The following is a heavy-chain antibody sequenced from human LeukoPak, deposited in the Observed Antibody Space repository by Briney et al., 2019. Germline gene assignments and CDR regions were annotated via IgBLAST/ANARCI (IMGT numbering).Heavy chain of an antibody. V-gene: IGHV3-23*01. D-gene: IGHD5-24*01. Sequence: QPGGSLILSCAASGFTFSSYAMSWVRQAPGKGLEWVSAISGSGGSTYYADSVKGRFTISRDNSKNTLYLQMNSLRAEDTAVYYCAKDEKQLGTFDYWGQGTLVTVSS. J-gene: IGHJ4*02. CDR1: GFTFSSYA. CDR3: AKDEKQLGTFDY. CDR2: ISGSGGST.